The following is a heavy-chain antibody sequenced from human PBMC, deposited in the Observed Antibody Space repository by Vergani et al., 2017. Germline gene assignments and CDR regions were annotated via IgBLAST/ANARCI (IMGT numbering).Heavy chain of an antibody. Sequence: QLQLQESGPGLVKPSETLSLTCTVSGGSISSSSYYWGWIRQPPGKGLEWIGSIYYSGSTYYNPSLKSRVTISVDTSKNQFSLKLSSVTAADTAVYYCASASTGYSSSWYYYYYYMDVWGKGTTVTVSS. CDR2: IYYSGST. CDR1: GGSISSSSYY. CDR3: ASASTGYSSSWYYYYYYMDV. V-gene: IGHV4-39*07. J-gene: IGHJ6*03. D-gene: IGHD6-13*01.